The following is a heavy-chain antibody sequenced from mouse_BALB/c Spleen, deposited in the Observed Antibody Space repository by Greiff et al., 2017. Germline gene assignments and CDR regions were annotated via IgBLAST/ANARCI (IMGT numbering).Heavy chain of an antibody. J-gene: IGHJ4*01. V-gene: IGHV1S29*02. CDR3: ARHYDEGDFYYAMDY. CDR2: IYPYNGGT. Sequence: EVKLQESGPELVKPGASVKISCKASGYTFTDYNMHWVKQSHGKSLEWIGYIYPYNGGTGYNQKFKSKATLTVDNSSSTAYMELRSLTSEDSAVYYCARHYDEGDFYYAMDYWGQGTSVTVSS. D-gene: IGHD2-4*01. CDR1: GYTFTDYN.